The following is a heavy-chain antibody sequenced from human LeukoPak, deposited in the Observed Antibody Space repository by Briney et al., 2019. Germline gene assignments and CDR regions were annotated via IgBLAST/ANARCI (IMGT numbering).Heavy chain of an antibody. V-gene: IGHV3-30*02. CDR3: AREYMDYQDAFDI. D-gene: IGHD2-2*01. CDR2: TRYDGSRK. CDR1: GFIFSSYG. J-gene: IGHJ3*02. Sequence: PGGSLRLSCAASGFIFSSYGMHWVRQAPDKGLEWVAFTRYDGSRKYYADSVKGRFTISRDNSKNTLYLQMNSLRAEDTAMYYCAREYMDYQDAFDIWGQGTMVTVSS.